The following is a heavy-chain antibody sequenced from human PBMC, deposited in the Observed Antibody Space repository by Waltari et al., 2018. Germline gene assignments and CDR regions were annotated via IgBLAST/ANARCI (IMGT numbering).Heavy chain of an antibody. CDR1: VFTVSSNY. CDR3: ARDYCDRTSCSVA. D-gene: IGHD2-2*01. CDR2: LYSVGST. J-gene: IGHJ5*02. Sequence: EVQLVESGGDLIQPGGSLRLSCAASVFTVSSNYMSWVRQAPGKGLEWVAILYSVGSTYYGDSVKGRFTISSDSSKTTLYLQLNSLRAEDTAVYYCARDYCDRTSCSVAWGQGTLVTVSS. V-gene: IGHV3-53*01.